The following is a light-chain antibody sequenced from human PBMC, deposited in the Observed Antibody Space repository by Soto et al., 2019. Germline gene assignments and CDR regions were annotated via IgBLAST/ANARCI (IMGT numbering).Light chain of an antibody. CDR3: QQYRT. Sequence: EIVLTQSPATLSLSPGERATLSCGASQSVSSSSLAWYQQNPGQAPRLLIYEASSRATGIPDRFSGSGSGTDFTLTISRLEPEDFAVYYCQQYRTFGQGTKVDIK. CDR1: QSVSSSS. V-gene: IGKV3D-20*01. CDR2: EAS. J-gene: IGKJ1*01.